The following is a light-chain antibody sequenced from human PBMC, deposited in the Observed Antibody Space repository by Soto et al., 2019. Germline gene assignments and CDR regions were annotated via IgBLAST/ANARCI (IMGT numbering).Light chain of an antibody. CDR3: QQYGSSPPIT. J-gene: IGKJ5*01. CDR2: GAS. CDR1: QSVSSSY. V-gene: IGKV3-20*01. Sequence: EIVLTQSPGTLSLSPGERATLSCRASQSVSSSYLAWYQQKPGQAPRLLIYGASSRATGIPDRFSGSGSVTDFTLTISRLEPEDFAVYYCQQYGSSPPITFGQVTRLEIK.